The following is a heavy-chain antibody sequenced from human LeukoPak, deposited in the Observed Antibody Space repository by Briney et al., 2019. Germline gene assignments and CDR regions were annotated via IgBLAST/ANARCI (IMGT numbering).Heavy chain of an antibody. V-gene: IGHV4-59*01. J-gene: IGHJ5*02. Sequence: SETLSLTCTVSGDAISRSSWSWIRQTPGKGLEWIGYIYYSGSSNYNPSLKSRVTISVDTSKNQFSLKLTSVTAADTAIYYCATLRTAAGANWFDPWGQGTLVTVSS. CDR1: GDAISRSS. CDR2: IYYSGSS. CDR3: ATLRTAAGANWFDP. D-gene: IGHD6-13*01.